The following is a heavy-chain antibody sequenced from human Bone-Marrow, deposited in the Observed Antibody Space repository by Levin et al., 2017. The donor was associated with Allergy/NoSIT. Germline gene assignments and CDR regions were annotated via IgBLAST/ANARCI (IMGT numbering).Heavy chain of an antibody. CDR2: ITGRGIRT. D-gene: IGHD6-19*01. Sequence: PGGSLRLSCEASGFTFVSYAMTWVRQAPGKGLEWVSTITGRGIRTFYGESVRGRFTVSRDNSKNTLYLQMDSLRAEDTALYFCARNPRYSSDWYSSWFDPWGQGTLVTVSS. CDR1: GFTFVSYA. V-gene: IGHV3-23*01. J-gene: IGHJ5*02. CDR3: ARNPRYSSDWYSSWFDP.